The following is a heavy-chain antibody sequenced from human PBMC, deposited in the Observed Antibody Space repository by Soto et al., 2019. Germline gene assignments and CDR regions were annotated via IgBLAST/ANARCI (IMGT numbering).Heavy chain of an antibody. CDR2: INADNGNT. CDR1: GYTFTIYA. Sequence: ASVKVSCKASGYTFTIYAIHWVRQAPGQRLEWMGWINADNGNTKYSQKFQGRVSITRDTSATTAHMELSSLRSEDTAVYYCARAPPGSSGYYFVYYYGMDVWGQGTTVTVSS. J-gene: IGHJ6*02. D-gene: IGHD3-22*01. V-gene: IGHV1-3*01. CDR3: ARAPPGSSGYYFVYYYGMDV.